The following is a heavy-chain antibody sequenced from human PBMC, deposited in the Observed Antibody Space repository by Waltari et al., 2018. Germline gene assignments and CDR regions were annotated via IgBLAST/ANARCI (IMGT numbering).Heavy chain of an antibody. V-gene: IGHV1-69*01. CDR1: GDTFSSYA. J-gene: IGHJ6*03. Sequence: QVQLVQSGAEVKKPGSSVKVSCKASGDTFSSYAIRWVRPAPGQGPEWMGGIIPIFCTANYAQKFQGRVTITADESTSTAYMELSSLRSEDTAVYYCARDPSTVTLGPYYYYYYMDVWGKGTTVTVSS. CDR3: ARDPSTVTLGPYYYYYYMDV. D-gene: IGHD4-17*01. CDR2: IIPIFCTA.